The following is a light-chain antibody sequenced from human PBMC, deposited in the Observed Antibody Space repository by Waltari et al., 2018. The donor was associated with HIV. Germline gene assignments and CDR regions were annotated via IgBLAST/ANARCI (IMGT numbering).Light chain of an antibody. CDR3: FSYSGSYTSVL. CDR1: SSDVGGFNY. V-gene: IGLV2-11*01. J-gene: IGLJ2*01. Sequence: QSALTQPRSVSGSPAQSVTISCTGTSSDVGGFNYVPWYQQYPGKAPKLIIYYVSKRPSGVPDRFSGSKSGNTASLTISGLQAEDEADYYCFSYSGSYTSVLFGGGTKLTVL. CDR2: YVS.